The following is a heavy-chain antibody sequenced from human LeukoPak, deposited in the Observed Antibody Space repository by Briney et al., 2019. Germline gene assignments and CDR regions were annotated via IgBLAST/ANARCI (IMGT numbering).Heavy chain of an antibody. CDR3: AKDRYSYAFEYSDS. CDR2: ISNDGSKK. CDR1: GFTFSSYG. J-gene: IGHJ4*02. V-gene: IGHV3-30*18. Sequence: GGSLRLSCAASGFTFSSYGMHWVRQAPGKGLDWAAVISNDGSKKYYADSVKGRFTISRDNSKNTLSLQVSSLRTEGTAVYYCAKDRYSYAFEYSDSWGQGTLVTVS. D-gene: IGHD5-18*01.